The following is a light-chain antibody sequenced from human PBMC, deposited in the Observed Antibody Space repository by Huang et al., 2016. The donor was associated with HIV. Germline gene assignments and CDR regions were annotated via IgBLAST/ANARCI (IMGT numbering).Light chain of an antibody. Sequence: EIVLTQSPATLSLSPGERATLSCGASQSLSSSYLAWYQQKPGLAPRLLSYDASNRSTGIPDRFSGSGSGTDFTLTISRLEPEEFAVYYCQQYGSSPLTFGGGTKVEIK. CDR1: QSLSSSY. J-gene: IGKJ4*01. CDR2: DAS. V-gene: IGKV3D-20*01. CDR3: QQYGSSPLT.